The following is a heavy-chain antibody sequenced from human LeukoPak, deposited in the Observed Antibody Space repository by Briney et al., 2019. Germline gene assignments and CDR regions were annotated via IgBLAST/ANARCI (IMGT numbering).Heavy chain of an antibody. CDR2: ISSSSRSI. CDR1: GFTFSSYS. Sequence: GGSLRLSCAASGFTFSSYSMNWVRQAPGKGLEWVSYISSSSRSIYYADSVKGRFTISRDNANSSPSLQMNSLRDEDTAVYYCVLGSPFDYWGQGTLVTVSS. V-gene: IGHV3-48*02. D-gene: IGHD3-10*01. CDR3: VLGSPFDY. J-gene: IGHJ4*02.